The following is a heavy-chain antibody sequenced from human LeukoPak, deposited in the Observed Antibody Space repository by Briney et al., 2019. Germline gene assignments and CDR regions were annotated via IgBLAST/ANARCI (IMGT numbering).Heavy chain of an antibody. CDR3: ARLDWGSGGSGSFDY. CDR2: IYYSGYT. Sequence: SEILSFTCTVSGGSISSDAYRWGWIRQPPGKGLEWIGNIYYSGYTYYDPSLKSRVTISVDTSKNQLSLKLTSVTAADTAVYYCARLDWGSGGSGSFDYWGQGTLVPVSS. CDR1: GGSISSDAYR. J-gene: IGHJ4*02. V-gene: IGHV4-39*01. D-gene: IGHD7-27*01.